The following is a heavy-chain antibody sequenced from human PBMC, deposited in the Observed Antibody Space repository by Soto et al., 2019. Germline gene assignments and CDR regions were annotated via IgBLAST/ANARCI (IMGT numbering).Heavy chain of an antibody. CDR1: GYTFTSYG. CDR3: ARVSPDLYDFWSGYYKPNFDY. V-gene: IGHV1-18*01. CDR2: ISAYNGNT. J-gene: IGHJ4*02. D-gene: IGHD3-3*01. Sequence: ASVKVSCKASGYTFTSYGISWVRQAPGQGLEWMGWISAYNGNTNYAQKLQGRVTMTTDTSTSTAYMELRSLRSDDTAVYYCARVSPDLYDFWSGYYKPNFDYWGQGTLVTVSS.